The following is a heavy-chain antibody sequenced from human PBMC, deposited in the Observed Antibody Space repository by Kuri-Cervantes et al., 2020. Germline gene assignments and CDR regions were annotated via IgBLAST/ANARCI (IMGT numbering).Heavy chain of an antibody. CDR3: ARGRAPRRLRDPCFDY. CDR1: GGSFSGYY. CDR2: INHSGST. Sequence: GSLRLSCAVYGGSFSGYYWSWIRQPPGKGLEWIGEINHSGSTNYNPSLKSRVTISVDTSKNQFSLKLSSVTAADTAVYYCARGRAPRRLRDPCFDYWGQGTLVTVSS. J-gene: IGHJ4*02. V-gene: IGHV4-34*01.